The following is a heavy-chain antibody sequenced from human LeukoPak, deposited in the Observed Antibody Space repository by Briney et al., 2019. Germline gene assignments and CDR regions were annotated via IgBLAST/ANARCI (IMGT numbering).Heavy chain of an antibody. Sequence: GASVKVSCKASGGTFSSYAISWVRQAPGQGLEWMGGIIPIFGTANYAQKFQGRVTITADESTRTAYMELSSLRSEDTAVYYCARDVIPIVVVPAAMAWAAFDIWGQGTMVTVSS. CDR3: ARDVIPIVVVPAAMAWAAFDI. J-gene: IGHJ3*02. V-gene: IGHV1-69*13. CDR1: GGTFSSYA. CDR2: IIPIFGTA. D-gene: IGHD2-2*01.